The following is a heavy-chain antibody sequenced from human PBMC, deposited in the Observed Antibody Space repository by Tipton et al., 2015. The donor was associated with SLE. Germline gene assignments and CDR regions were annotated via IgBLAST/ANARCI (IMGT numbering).Heavy chain of an antibody. D-gene: IGHD6-19*01. J-gene: IGHJ4*02. Sequence: TLSLTCAIYAGSFSGYYWSWIRQPPGKGLEWIGEINHSGRTNYNPSLKSRVTISVDTSKNQFSLNLSSLTAADTAVYYCARPSSGWSGLTYWGQGTLVTVSS. CDR2: INHSGRT. CDR3: ARPSSGWSGLTY. CDR1: AGSFSGYY. V-gene: IGHV4-34*01.